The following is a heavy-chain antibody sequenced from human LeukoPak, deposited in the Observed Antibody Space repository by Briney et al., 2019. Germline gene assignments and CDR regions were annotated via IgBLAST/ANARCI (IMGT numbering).Heavy chain of an antibody. D-gene: IGHD3-3*01. CDR2: INPSGDNT. V-gene: IGHV1-46*01. CDR1: GYTFTSYY. CDR3: ARGLEWLTRRHTWFDP. Sequence: ASVKVSCKASGYTFTSYYMYWVRQAPGQGLEWKGIINPSGDNTNYAQKFQGRVTMTTDTSTSTAYMELRSLRSDDTAVYYCARGLEWLTRRHTWFDPWGQGTLVTVSS. J-gene: IGHJ5*02.